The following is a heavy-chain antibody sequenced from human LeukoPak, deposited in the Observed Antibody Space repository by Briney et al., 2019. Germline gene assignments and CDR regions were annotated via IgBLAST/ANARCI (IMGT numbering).Heavy chain of an antibody. Sequence: PGASVKVSCKASGYTYTGYYMHWVRQAPGQGLEWMGWINPNSGGTNYAQKFQGRVTMTRDTSISTAYMELSRLRSDDTAVYYCARDDDYYDSSGYYYVRGPFDYWGQGTLVTVSS. CDR2: INPNSGGT. V-gene: IGHV1-2*02. CDR1: GYTYTGYY. CDR3: ARDDDYYDSSGYYYVRGPFDY. J-gene: IGHJ4*02. D-gene: IGHD3-22*01.